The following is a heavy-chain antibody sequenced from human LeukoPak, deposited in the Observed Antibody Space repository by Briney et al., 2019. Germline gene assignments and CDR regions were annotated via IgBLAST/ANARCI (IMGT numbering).Heavy chain of an antibody. D-gene: IGHD2-2*01. CDR3: ARAPITSPFYFDY. V-gene: IGHV3-20*04. J-gene: IGHJ4*02. Sequence: GGSLRLSCTASGFSFDEHGMSWVRQVPGKGLEWVSGINCSGGSTGYADPLRGRFTISRDNAKNSLYLQMDSLRAEDTALYYCARAPITSPFYFDYWGQGTLVTVSS. CDR2: INCSGGST. CDR1: GFSFDEHG.